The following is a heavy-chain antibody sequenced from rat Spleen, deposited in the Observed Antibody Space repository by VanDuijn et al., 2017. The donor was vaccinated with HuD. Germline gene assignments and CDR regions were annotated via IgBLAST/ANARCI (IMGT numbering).Heavy chain of an antibody. D-gene: IGHD1-11*01. J-gene: IGHJ2*01. Sequence: EVQLVESGGDLVQPGRSLKLTCAASGFTFSNYGMAWVRQAPTKGLEWVATISYDGSNTYYRDSVKGRFTVSRNNAESTLYLEMDSLRSDDTATYYCARRIYGGHRYFDYWGQGVMVTVSS. CDR2: ISYDGSNT. V-gene: IGHV5-29*01. CDR3: ARRIYGGHRYFDY. CDR1: GFTFSNYG.